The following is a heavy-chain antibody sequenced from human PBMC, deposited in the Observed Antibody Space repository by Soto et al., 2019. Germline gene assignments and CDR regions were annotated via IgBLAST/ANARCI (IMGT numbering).Heavy chain of an antibody. J-gene: IGHJ6*02. CDR2: ISSSSSTI. D-gene: IGHD6-19*01. CDR3: ARVIRVAGTTGSYYYYGMDV. V-gene: IGHV3-48*01. Sequence: GGSLRLSCAASGFTFSSYSMNWVRQAPGKGLEWVSYISSSSSTIYYADSVKGRFTISRDNAKNSLYLQMNSLRAEDTAVYYCARVIRVAGTTGSYYYYGMDVWGQGTTVTVSS. CDR1: GFTFSSYS.